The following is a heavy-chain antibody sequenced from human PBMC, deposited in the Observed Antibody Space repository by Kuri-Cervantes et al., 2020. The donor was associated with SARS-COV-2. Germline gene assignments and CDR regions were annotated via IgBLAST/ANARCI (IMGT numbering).Heavy chain of an antibody. CDR1: GYTFTSYD. J-gene: IGHJ5*02. Sequence: ASVKVSCKASGYTFTSYDINWVRQATGQGLEWMGWMNPNSGNTGYAQKFQGRVTMTRNTSISTAYMGLSSLRSEDTAVYYCATGPVVPAATNWFDPWGQGTLVTVSS. V-gene: IGHV1-8*02. CDR3: ATGPVVPAATNWFDP. CDR2: MNPNSGNT. D-gene: IGHD2-2*01.